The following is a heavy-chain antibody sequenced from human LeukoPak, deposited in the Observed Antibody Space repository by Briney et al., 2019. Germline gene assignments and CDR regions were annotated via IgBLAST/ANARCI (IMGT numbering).Heavy chain of an antibody. CDR2: ISSSGSTI. J-gene: IGHJ4*02. CDR1: GFTFSSYE. V-gene: IGHV3-48*03. D-gene: IGHD6-13*01. Sequence: PGGSLRLSCAASGFTFSSYEMNWVRQAPGKGLEWVSCISSSGSTIYYADSVKGRFTISRDNAKNSLYLQMNSLRAEDTAVYYCARDKGIPAANSVGHFDYWGQGTLVTVSS. CDR3: ARDKGIPAANSVGHFDY.